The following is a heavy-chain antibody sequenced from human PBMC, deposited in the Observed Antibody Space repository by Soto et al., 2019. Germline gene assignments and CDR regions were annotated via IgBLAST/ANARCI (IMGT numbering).Heavy chain of an antibody. J-gene: IGHJ4*02. CDR1: GFTVSTNY. V-gene: IGHV3-66*01. CDR3: AKGGGNKLYYFDY. D-gene: IGHD2-15*01. Sequence: GGSLRLSCAASGFTVSTNYINWVRQAPGKGLEWVSLIFAGGVTSYADSVKGRFTLSRDTSKNTLYLQMNSLRAEDTAVYYCAKGGGNKLYYFDYWGQGTLVTVSS. CDR2: IFAGGVT.